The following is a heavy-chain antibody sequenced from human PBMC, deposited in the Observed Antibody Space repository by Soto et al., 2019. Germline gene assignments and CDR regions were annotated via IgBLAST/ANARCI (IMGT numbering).Heavy chain of an antibody. Sequence: EVQLVESGGGLVQPGESLRLSCAASGYTFSPFWMQWVRQAPGKGLVWVSHINSDGSTIVYADAVKGRFTSSRDNAKNTLYLQMNSLKAESAAVYYCVRDRGYPDSFEVWGRGTMVTVSS. D-gene: IGHD3-10*01. J-gene: IGHJ3*01. V-gene: IGHV3-74*01. CDR3: VRDRGYPDSFEV. CDR1: GYTFSPFW. CDR2: INSDGSTI.